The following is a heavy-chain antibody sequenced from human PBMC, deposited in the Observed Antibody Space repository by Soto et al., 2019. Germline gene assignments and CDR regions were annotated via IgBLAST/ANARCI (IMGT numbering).Heavy chain of an antibody. CDR2: IYYSGST. Sequence: SETLSLTCTVSGGSSSSYYWSWIRQPPGKGLEWIGYIYYSGSTNYNPSLKSRVTISVDTSKNQFSLKLSSVTAADTAVYYCARVSDYYDSSGYEQYYFDYWGQGTLVTVSS. CDR3: ARVSDYYDSSGYEQYYFDY. D-gene: IGHD3-22*01. CDR1: GGSSSSYY. J-gene: IGHJ4*02. V-gene: IGHV4-59*01.